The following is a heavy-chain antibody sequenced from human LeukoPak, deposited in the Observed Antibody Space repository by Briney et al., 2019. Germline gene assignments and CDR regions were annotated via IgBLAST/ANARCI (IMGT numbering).Heavy chain of an antibody. D-gene: IGHD2-2*01. CDR1: GYTFTSYG. CDR2: ISAYNGNT. J-gene: IGHJ4*02. CDR3: ARVGAYCSSSSCFDY. V-gene: IGHV1-18*01. Sequence: ASVKVSCKASGYTFTSYGISWVRQAPGQGLEWMGWISAYNGNTDYAQNLQDRVTMTTDTSTSTAYMELRSLRSDDTAVYYCARVGAYCSSSSCFDYWDQGTLVTVSS.